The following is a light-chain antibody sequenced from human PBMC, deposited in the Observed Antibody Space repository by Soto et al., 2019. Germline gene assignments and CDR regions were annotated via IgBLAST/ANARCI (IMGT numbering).Light chain of an antibody. J-gene: IGKJ4*01. CDR2: GAS. V-gene: IGKV3-20*01. CDR3: QQSYSTPLT. CDR1: QSVGGSS. Sequence: EIVSTQSPGTLSLSPGETASLSCRASQSVGGSSLAWYQQKPGQAPRLLIYGASTRATGIPARFSGSGSGTEFTLTISSLQPEDFATYYCQQSYSTPLTFGGGTKVDIK.